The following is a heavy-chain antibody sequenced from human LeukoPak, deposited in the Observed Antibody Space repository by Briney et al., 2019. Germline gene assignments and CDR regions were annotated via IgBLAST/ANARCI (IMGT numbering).Heavy chain of an antibody. CDR3: ARDLVHHRLLATNYNWFDP. CDR1: GYTFSSYP. V-gene: IGHV1-18*01. CDR2: INSYNGNT. D-gene: IGHD2-8*01. J-gene: IGHJ5*02. Sequence: GASVKVSCKASGYTFSSYPMNWVRQAPGQGLEWMGWINSYNGNTKYTQKVQGRVTMTIDTSTSTAYMEVRSLRSDDTAVYYCARDLVHHRLLATNYNWFDPWGQGTLVTVSS.